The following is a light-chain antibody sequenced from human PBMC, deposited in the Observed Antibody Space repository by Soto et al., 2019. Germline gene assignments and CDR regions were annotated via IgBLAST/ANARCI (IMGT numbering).Light chain of an antibody. V-gene: IGKV3-11*01. CDR3: QQRSDSIT. CDR2: GAS. Sequence: EIVLTQSPATLSVSPGERVILSCRASQSVDISLAWYQQKPGQAPRLLIYGASTRATDMPGTFSGRGSGADFTLTISSLEPEDFAVYYCQQRSDSITFGQGTRLEIK. CDR1: QSVDIS. J-gene: IGKJ5*01.